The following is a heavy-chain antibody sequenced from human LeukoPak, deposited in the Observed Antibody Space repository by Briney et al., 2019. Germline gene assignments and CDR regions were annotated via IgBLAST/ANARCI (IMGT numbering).Heavy chain of an antibody. CDR2: INPNSGDT. Sequence: ASVKVSCKASGYTFTGYYMHWVRQAPGQGLEWMGWINPNSGDTNYAQKFQGRVTMTRDTSISTAYMELSRLRSDDTAVYYCAREGYSSSPPYYYYYMDVWGKGTTVTVSS. CDR3: AREGYSSSPPYYYYYMDV. D-gene: IGHD6-6*01. V-gene: IGHV1-2*02. CDR1: GYTFTGYY. J-gene: IGHJ6*03.